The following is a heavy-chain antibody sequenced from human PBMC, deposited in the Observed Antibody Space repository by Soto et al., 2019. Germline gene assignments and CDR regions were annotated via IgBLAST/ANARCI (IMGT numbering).Heavy chain of an antibody. CDR2: IYYSGST. CDR3: ARIASYYYYGMDV. CDR1: GGSISSYY. Sequence: SETMSLTCPVSGGSISSYYLSWIRPPPGKGLEWIGYIYYSGSTNYNPSLKSRVTISVDTSKNQFSLKLSSVTAADTAVYYCARIASYYYYGMDVWGQGTTVTVSS. J-gene: IGHJ6*02. V-gene: IGHV4-59*01. D-gene: IGHD6-13*01.